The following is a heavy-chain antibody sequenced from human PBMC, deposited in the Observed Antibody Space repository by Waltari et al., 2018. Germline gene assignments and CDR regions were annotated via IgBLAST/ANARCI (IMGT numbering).Heavy chain of an antibody. CDR1: GGSISSGSYY. J-gene: IGHJ5*02. Sequence: QVQLQESGPGLVKPSQTLSLTCTVSGGSISSGSYYWSWIRQPAGTGLEWIGGIYTSGDTNYNPHLKSRGTIPVDTSKNQFSLKLGSVTAAETAVDYGARESGPDLEWLFGNWFDPWGQGTLVTVSS. V-gene: IGHV4-61*02. CDR3: ARESGPDLEWLFGNWFDP. D-gene: IGHD3-3*01. CDR2: IYTSGDT.